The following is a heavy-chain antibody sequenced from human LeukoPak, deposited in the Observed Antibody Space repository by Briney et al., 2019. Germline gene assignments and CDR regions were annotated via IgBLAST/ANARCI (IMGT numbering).Heavy chain of an antibody. CDR1: GGTFSSYA. CDR3: ATGLFWVGRRSGYYSTNDY. D-gene: IGHD3-22*01. J-gene: IGHJ4*02. CDR2: FDPEDGET. V-gene: IGHV1-24*01. Sequence: ASVKVSCKASGGTFSSYAISWVRQAPGKGLEWMGGFDPEDGETIYAQKFQGRVTMTEDTSTDTAYMELSSLRSEDTAVYYCATGLFWVGRRSGYYSTNDYWGQGTLVTVSS.